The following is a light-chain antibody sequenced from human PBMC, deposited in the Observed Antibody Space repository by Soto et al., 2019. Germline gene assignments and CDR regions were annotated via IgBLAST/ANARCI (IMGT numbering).Light chain of an antibody. J-gene: IGKJ4*01. CDR2: AAS. Sequence: DIQMTQSPSSLSASVGDRVTITCRASQDISNYLAWFQQKPGKAPKSLIYAASSLHSGVPSKFSGSGSGTDFTRTISSLQPEDFATYYCQQYNRYPRTFGGGTKVEIK. CDR1: QDISNY. V-gene: IGKV1-16*02. CDR3: QQYNRYPRT.